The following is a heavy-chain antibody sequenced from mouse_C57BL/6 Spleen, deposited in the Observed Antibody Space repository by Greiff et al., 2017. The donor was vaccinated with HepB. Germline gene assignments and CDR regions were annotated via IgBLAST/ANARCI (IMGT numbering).Heavy chain of an antibody. Sequence: VKLVESGAELARPGASVKLSCKASGYTFTSYGISWVKQRTGQGLEWIGEIYPRSGNTYYNEKFKGKATMTADKSSSTAYMERRSLTSEDSAVYFCARRGGYDGDWFAYWGQGTLVTVSA. V-gene: IGHV1-81*01. J-gene: IGHJ3*01. CDR1: GYTFTSYG. CDR3: ARRGGYDGDWFAY. CDR2: IYPRSGNT. D-gene: IGHD2-2*01.